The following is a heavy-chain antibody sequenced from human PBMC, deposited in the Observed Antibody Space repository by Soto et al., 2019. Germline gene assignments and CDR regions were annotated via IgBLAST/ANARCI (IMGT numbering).Heavy chain of an antibody. CDR1: GYTFTTYA. D-gene: IGHD3-10*01. CDR2: VNVGNGNT. Sequence: QVHLVQSGAEEKKPGASVKVSCKASGYTFTTYAMHWVRQAPGQRLEWMGWVNVGNGNTKYSQKFQNRVAITRDNSACTFYMEMSSLTSEDTATYYWARLRFGFDAWGQGTLVTVSS. CDR3: ARLRFGFDA. V-gene: IGHV1-3*05. J-gene: IGHJ5*02.